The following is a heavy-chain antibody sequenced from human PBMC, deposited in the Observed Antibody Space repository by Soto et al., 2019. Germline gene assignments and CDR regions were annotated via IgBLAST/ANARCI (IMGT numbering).Heavy chain of an antibody. V-gene: IGHV3-74*01. CDR2: INSDGSST. CDR1: GFTFSSYW. CDR3: ARTLAAAVKYYGMDV. D-gene: IGHD6-13*01. J-gene: IGHJ6*02. Sequence: GGSLRLSCAASGFTFSSYWMHWVRQAPGKGLVWVSRINSDGSSTSYADSVKGRFTISRDNAKNTLYLQMNSLRAEDTAVYYCARTLAAAVKYYGMDVWGQGTTVTVSS.